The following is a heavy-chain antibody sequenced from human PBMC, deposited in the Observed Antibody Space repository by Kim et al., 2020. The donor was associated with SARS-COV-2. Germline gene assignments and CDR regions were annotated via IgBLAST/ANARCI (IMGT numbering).Heavy chain of an antibody. CDR3: AKDRRPFYYYYYGMDV. J-gene: IGHJ6*02. Sequence: SVKGVFTISRDNAKNSLYLQMNSLRAEDTALYYCAKDRRPFYYYYYGMDVWGQGTTVTVSS. V-gene: IGHV3-9*01.